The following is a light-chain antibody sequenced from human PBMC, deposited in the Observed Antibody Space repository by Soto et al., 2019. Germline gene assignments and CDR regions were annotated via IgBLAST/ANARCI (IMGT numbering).Light chain of an antibody. CDR1: SSDVGNYNY. Sequence: QSALTQPPSASGSPGQSVTISCTGTSSDVGNYNYVSWYQQHPGKAPKLVIYDFNKRPSGVPDRFSGSKSGNTASLTVSGLQAEDEADYFCSAYAGSNDVVVFGGGTQLTVL. CDR2: DFN. J-gene: IGLJ2*01. V-gene: IGLV2-8*01. CDR3: SAYAGSNDVVV.